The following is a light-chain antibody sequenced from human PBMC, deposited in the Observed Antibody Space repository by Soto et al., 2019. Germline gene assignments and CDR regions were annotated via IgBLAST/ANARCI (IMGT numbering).Light chain of an antibody. CDR2: DAS. V-gene: IGKV3-11*01. J-gene: IGKJ5*01. CDR3: QQRSNWPPIT. Sequence: EIVLTQSPATLSLSPGERATLSCRASQSVSSYVAWYQQKPGQAPRPIIYDASNRATGIPARFSGSGSGTDFTLTISSLEPEDFAVYYCQQRSNWPPITFGQGIRLEIK. CDR1: QSVSSY.